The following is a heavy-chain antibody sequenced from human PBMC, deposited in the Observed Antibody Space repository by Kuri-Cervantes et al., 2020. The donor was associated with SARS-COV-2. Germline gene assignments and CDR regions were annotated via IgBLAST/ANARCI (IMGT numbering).Heavy chain of an antibody. CDR3: AREPRIDYDFWSGYYIP. V-gene: IGHV3-30*04. J-gene: IGHJ6*02. CDR1: GFTFSSYA. CDR2: ISYDGNNK. Sequence: GGSLRLSCAASGFTFSSYAFHWVRQAPGQGLEWVAAISYDGNNKYFADSVRGRFTVSRDNSKNTLYLQMNSLRAEDTAVYYCAREPRIDYDFWSGYYIPWGQGTTVTVSS. D-gene: IGHD3-3*01.